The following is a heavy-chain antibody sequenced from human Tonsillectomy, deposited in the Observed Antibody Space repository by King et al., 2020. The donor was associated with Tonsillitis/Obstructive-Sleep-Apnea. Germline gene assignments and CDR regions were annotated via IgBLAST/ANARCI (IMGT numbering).Heavy chain of an antibody. V-gene: IGHV4-34*01. CDR2: INHSGST. CDR1: GRSFSGYY. CDR3: ARDYGSGSYPMDV. D-gene: IGHD3-10*01. J-gene: IGHJ6*03. Sequence: VQLQQWGAGLLKPSETLSLTCAVYGRSFSGYYWSWIRQPPGKGLEWIGEINHSGSTNYNPSLKSRVTISVDTSKNQFSLKLSSVTAAVTAVYYCARDYGSGSYPMDVWGKGTTVTVSS.